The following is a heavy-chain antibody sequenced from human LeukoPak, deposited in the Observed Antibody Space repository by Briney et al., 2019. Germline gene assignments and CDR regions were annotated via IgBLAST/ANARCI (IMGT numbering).Heavy chain of an antibody. CDR3: TSLFSPN. J-gene: IGHJ4*02. CDR2: IKQDGSQQ. CDR1: GFIFSYFC. V-gene: IGHV3-7*01. Sequence: GGSVTLSCAASGFIFSYFCMGWVPQAPGKGPEGGTNIKQDGSQQLYADPVKGRFTISRDNAQNSLYLQVGRLTPADTGVYYCTSLFSPNWGQGTLVTVSS.